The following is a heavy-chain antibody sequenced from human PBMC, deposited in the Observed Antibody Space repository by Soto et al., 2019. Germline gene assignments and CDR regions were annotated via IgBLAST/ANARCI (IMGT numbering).Heavy chain of an antibody. Sequence: ESGGGLVKPGGCLNLSCVVSGFTFNTFTMSWVRQAPGKGLEWVSSINGRSNYIYYADSVKGRFTISRDNAKNSLYLQMNSLRAEDTAVYFCAREDGIVGSSSAFDHWGQGTLVTVSS. J-gene: IGHJ4*02. CDR2: INGRSNYI. V-gene: IGHV3-21*01. CDR1: GFTFNTFT. D-gene: IGHD1-26*01. CDR3: AREDGIVGSSSAFDH.